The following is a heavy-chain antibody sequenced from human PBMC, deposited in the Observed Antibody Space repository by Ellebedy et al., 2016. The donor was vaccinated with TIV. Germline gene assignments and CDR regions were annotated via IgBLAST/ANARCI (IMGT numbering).Heavy chain of an antibody. D-gene: IGHD4-17*01. V-gene: IGHV3-74*01. CDR3: TRDTPYGDYVYAFDM. J-gene: IGHJ3*02. CDR2: INNDGSST. CDR1: GFTFYNYW. Sequence: PGGSLRLSCAASGFTFYNYWMHWVLQAPGKGLVWVSRINNDGSSTRYADSVKGRFTMSRDNATNTLYLQMNSLRAEDTAMYYCTRDTPYGDYVYAFDMWGQGTMVTVSS.